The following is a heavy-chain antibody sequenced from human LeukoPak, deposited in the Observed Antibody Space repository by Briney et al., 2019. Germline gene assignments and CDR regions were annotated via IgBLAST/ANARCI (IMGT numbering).Heavy chain of an antibody. CDR3: ARAGYSSSWYPWDY. CDR2: IRSGGSML. CDR1: GFTFSDYY. D-gene: IGHD6-13*01. J-gene: IGHJ4*02. V-gene: IGHV3-11*04. Sequence: GGSLRLSCAASGFTFSDYYMSWIRQAPGKGLEWVSYIRSGGSMLYNADSVKGRFTISRDNSKNTLYLQMNSLRAEDTAVYYCARAGYSSSWYPWDYWGQGTLVTASS.